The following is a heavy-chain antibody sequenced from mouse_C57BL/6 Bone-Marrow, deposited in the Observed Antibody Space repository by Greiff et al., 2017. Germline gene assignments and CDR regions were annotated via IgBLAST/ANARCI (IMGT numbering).Heavy chain of an antibody. Sequence: QVQLQQSGAELARPGASVKLSCKASGYTFTSYGISWVKQSTGQGLEWIGEIYPRSGNTYYNEKFKGKATLTADKSSSTAYMELRSLTSEDSAVYFCASPNYYGSSFDYWGQGTTLTVSS. J-gene: IGHJ2*01. CDR1: GYTFTSYG. CDR2: IYPRSGNT. V-gene: IGHV1-81*01. CDR3: ASPNYYGSSFDY. D-gene: IGHD1-1*01.